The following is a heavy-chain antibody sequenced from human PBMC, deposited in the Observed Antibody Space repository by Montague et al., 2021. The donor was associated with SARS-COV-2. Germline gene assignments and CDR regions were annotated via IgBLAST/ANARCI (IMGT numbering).Heavy chain of an antibody. CDR2: VYYSGYT. D-gene: IGHD4-17*01. CDR3: ARRRLREDYFDF. V-gene: IGHV4-39*01. Sequence: SETLSLTCTVSGDSVSSSDHYWGWIRQPPGKGLEWFGIVYYSGYTYYNPSVKGRVTISIDASKNQFSLKLNSLTAIDTAIYHCARRRLREDYFDFWGQGTLLTVSS. J-gene: IGHJ4*02. CDR1: GDSVSSSDHY.